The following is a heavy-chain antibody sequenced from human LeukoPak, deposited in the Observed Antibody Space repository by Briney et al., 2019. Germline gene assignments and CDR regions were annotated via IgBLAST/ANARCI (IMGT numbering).Heavy chain of an antibody. V-gene: IGHV1-69*05. D-gene: IGHD4-23*01. CDR1: GGTFSSYA. Sequence: GSSVKVSRKASGGTFSSYAISWVRQAPGQGLEWMGGIIPIFGTANYAQKFQGRVTITTDESTSTAYMELSSLRSEDTAVYYCARGRTIYGGNYFDYWGQGTLVTVSS. CDR3: ARGRTIYGGNYFDY. CDR2: IIPIFGTA. J-gene: IGHJ4*02.